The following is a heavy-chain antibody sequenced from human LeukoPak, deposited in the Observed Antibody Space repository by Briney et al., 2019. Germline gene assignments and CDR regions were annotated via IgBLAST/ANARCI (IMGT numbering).Heavy chain of an antibody. CDR1: EFTFSNYW. CDR3: ARGPYGDYVDAFDI. D-gene: IGHD4-17*01. Sequence: GGSLRLSCEASEFTFSNYWMTWVRQAPGRGLEWVSYITSSSSIMYYADSVKGRFTISRDNAKNSLFLQMSSLRAEDTALYYCARGPYGDYVDAFDIWGQGTMVTVSS. CDR2: ITSSSSIM. V-gene: IGHV3-48*01. J-gene: IGHJ3*02.